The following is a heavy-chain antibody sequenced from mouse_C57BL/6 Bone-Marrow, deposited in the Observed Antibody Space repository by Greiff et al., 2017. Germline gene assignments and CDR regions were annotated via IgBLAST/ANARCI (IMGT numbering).Heavy chain of an antibody. CDR2: IDPENGDT. Sequence: EVQLQQSGAELVRPGASVKLSCTASGFNIKDDYMHWVKQRPEQGLEWIGWIDPENGDTEYASKFQGKATITADKSSNTAYLQLSSLTSEDTAVYYCALPYCFDYWGQGTTLTVSS. CDR3: ALPYCFDY. J-gene: IGHJ2*01. D-gene: IGHD5-5*01. CDR1: GFNIKDDY. V-gene: IGHV14-4*01.